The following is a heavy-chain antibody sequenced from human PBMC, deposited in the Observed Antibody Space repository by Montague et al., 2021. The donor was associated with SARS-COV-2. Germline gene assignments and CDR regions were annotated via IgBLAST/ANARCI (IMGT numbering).Heavy chain of an antibody. CDR2: ISDSGST. D-gene: IGHD2-15*01. CDR3: ARHYSATLPAVY. Sequence: SETLSLTCTVSGGSISSFYWSWFRQPPGKGLEWIGYISDSGSTNYNPSLTSRATMSVDTSKNQFSLKGNSVTAADTAVYYCARHYSATLPAVYWGQGTLVTVSS. J-gene: IGHJ4*02. V-gene: IGHV4-59*08. CDR1: GGSISSFY.